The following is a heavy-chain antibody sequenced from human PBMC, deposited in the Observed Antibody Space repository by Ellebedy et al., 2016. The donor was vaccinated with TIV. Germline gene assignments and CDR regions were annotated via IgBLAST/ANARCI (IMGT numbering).Heavy chain of an antibody. CDR3: ARARSSGWLHTPDY. CDR2: INPSGGST. CDR1: GGTFTSYY. D-gene: IGHD6-19*01. Sequence: AASVKVSCKASGGTFTSYYMHWVRQAPGQGLEWMGIINPSGGSTTYAQKLQGRVTMTRDTSTSTVYIELSSLRSEATAVYYCARARSSGWLHTPDYWGQGTLVTVSS. J-gene: IGHJ4*02. V-gene: IGHV1-46*04.